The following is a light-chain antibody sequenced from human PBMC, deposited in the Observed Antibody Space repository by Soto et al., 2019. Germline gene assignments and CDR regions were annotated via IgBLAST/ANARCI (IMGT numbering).Light chain of an antibody. J-gene: IGLJ2*01. CDR1: SSDIGGYNS. CDR3: SPYAGNANVL. V-gene: IGLV2-8*01. Sequence: QPALTQLPSASGSPGQSVTISCTGTSSDIGGYNSVSWYQRHPGKAPKLMIFEVTKRPSGVPDRFSGSKSGNTASLTVSGLQTEDEADYYCSPYAGNANVLFGGGTKVTVL. CDR2: EVT.